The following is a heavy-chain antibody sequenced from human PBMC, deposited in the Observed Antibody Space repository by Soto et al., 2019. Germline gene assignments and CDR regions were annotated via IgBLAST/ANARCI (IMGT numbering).Heavy chain of an antibody. D-gene: IGHD2-15*01. CDR1: GYIFTRYY. J-gene: IGHJ4*02. V-gene: IGHV1-46*01. Sequence: QVQLVQSGAEVKKPGASVKVSCKASGYIFTRYYMHWVRQAPGQGLEWMGIINPSGGSTSYTQKFQGRVTMTGDTSTSTVYMDLSSLRSEDTAVYYCARGLLGFGSPYYFDYWGQGTLVTVSS. CDR2: INPSGGST. CDR3: ARGLLGFGSPYYFDY.